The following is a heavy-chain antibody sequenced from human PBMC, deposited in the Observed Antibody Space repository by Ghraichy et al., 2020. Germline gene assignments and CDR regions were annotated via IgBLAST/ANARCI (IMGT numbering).Heavy chain of an antibody. V-gene: IGHV3-23*01. CDR1: GFTFGNYA. CDR2: TSGSGGST. CDR3: AKVHSSSWYDYFDY. J-gene: IGHJ4*02. D-gene: IGHD6-13*01. Sequence: LSLTCAASGFTFGNYAVSWVRQAPGKGLDWVSATSGSGGSTYYGDSVKGRFTISRDNSKNTLYLQMNSLRAEDTAVYYCAKVHSSSWYDYFDYWGQGTLVTVSS.